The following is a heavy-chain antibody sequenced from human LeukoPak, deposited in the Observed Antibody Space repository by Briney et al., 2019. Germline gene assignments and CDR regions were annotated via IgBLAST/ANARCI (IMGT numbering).Heavy chain of an antibody. CDR1: GGTFSSYA. CDR3: AREGVGATKRGAFDY. J-gene: IGHJ4*02. CDR2: IIPIFGTA. D-gene: IGHD1-26*01. V-gene: IGHV1-69*13. Sequence: SVKVSCKASGGTFSSYAISWVRQAPGQGLEWMGGIIPIFGTANYAQKFQGRVTITADESTSTAYMELSSLRFEDTAVYYCAREGVGATKRGAFDYWGQGTLVTVSS.